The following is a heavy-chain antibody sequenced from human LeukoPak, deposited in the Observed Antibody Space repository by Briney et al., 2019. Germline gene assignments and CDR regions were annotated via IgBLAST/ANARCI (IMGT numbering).Heavy chain of an antibody. CDR1: GGTFSSYA. CDR2: IIPILGIA. D-gene: IGHD2-2*01. V-gene: IGHV1-69*04. CDR3: ARDACSSTSCYSYYYYYGMDV. Sequence: SVKVSCKASGGTFSSYAISWVRQAPGQGLEWMGRIIPILGIANYAQKFQGRVTITADKSTSTAYMELSSLRSEDTAVYYCARDACSSTSCYSYYYYYGMDVWGQGTTVTVSS. J-gene: IGHJ6*02.